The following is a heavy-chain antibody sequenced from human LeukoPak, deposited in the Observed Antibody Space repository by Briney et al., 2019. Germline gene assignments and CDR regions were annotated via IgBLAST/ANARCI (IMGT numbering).Heavy chain of an antibody. CDR1: GASISSSSYY. J-gene: IGHJ6*02. CDR3: ARHATDSSGYSYYYYYGIDV. CDR2: IYYSGST. D-gene: IGHD3-22*01. Sequence: SETLSLTCTVSGASISSSSYYWGWIRQSPGKGLEWIGSIYYSGSTYYNPSLKSRVTISVDTSKNQFSLKLSSVIAADPAVYYCARHATDSSGYSYYYYYGIDVWGQGTTVTVSS. V-gene: IGHV4-39*01.